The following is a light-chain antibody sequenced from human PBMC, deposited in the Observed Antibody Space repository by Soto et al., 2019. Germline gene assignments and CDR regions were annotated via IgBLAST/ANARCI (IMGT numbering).Light chain of an antibody. CDR2: GAS. CDR1: QTISSSH. J-gene: IGKJ1*01. V-gene: IGKV3-20*01. Sequence: EIVLTQSPGTLSLSPGQRATLSCRASQTISSSHLAWYQQKPGQAPRLLIYGASSRATDIPDRFSGSGSGGSFPLTSSRLKLKDFAVYYCQPYDSSLRTFGPGTKVEIK. CDR3: QPYDSSLRT.